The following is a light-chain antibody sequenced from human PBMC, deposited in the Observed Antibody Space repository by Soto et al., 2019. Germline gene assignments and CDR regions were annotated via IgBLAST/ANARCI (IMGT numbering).Light chain of an antibody. V-gene: IGLV1-40*01. J-gene: IGLJ2*01. CDR1: SSNIGGGYH. CDR3: QSFDNSLSARV. Sequence: QSVLTQPPSVSGAPGQRVTISCTGTSSNIGGGYHVHWYQQFPGTAPKLVINGNSDRPSGVPDRFSGSKSGTSASLAITGLQAEDEGDYYCQSFDNSLSARVFGGRTKLTVL. CDR2: GNS.